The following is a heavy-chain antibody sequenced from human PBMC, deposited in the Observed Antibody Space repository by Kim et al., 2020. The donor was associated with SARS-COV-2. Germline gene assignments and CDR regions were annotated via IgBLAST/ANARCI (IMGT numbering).Heavy chain of an antibody. CDR3: AREALIAAAGTGEYYFDY. CDR2: IYHSGST. V-gene: IGHV4-38-2*02. J-gene: IGHJ4*02. D-gene: IGHD6-13*01. Sequence: SETLSLTCTVSGYSISSGYYWGWIRQPPGKGLEWIGSIYHSGSTYYNPSLKSRVTISVDTSKNQFSLKLSSVTAADTAVYYCAREALIAAAGTGEYYFDYWGQGTLVTVSS. CDR1: GYSISSGYY.